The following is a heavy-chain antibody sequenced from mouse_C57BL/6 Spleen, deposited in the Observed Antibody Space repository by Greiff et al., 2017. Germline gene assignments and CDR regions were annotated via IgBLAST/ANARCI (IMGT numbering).Heavy chain of an antibody. D-gene: IGHD2-10*02. CDR2: IDPDNGDT. CDR1: GFNIKDDY. CDR3: TSPYGNYENY. Sequence: EVQLQQSGAELVRPGASVKLSCTASGFNIKDDYMHWVKQRPEQGLEWIGWIDPDNGDTEYASKFQGKATITADTSSNTAYLQLSSLTSEDTAVYYCTSPYGNYENYWGQGTTLTVSS. J-gene: IGHJ2*01. V-gene: IGHV14-4*01.